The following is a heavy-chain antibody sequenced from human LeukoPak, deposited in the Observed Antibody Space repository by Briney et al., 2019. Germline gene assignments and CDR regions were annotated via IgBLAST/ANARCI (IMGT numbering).Heavy chain of an antibody. CDR2: ITSSSSYI. J-gene: IGHJ4*02. CDR1: GFTFSTYN. V-gene: IGHV3-21*01. D-gene: IGHD3-10*01. CDR3: VRDRHYIGNREVRFPY. Sequence: PGGSLRLSCAASGFTFSTYNMNWVRQAPGKGLEWVSSITSSSSYIYYADSVKGRFTISRDNAKNSLYLQMNSLRVEDTAVYYCVRDRHYIGNREVRFPYWGQGALVTVSS.